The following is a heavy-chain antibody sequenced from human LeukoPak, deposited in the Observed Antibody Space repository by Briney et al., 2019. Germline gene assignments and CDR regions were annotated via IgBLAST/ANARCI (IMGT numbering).Heavy chain of an antibody. CDR1: GFTFSSYG. J-gene: IGHJ4*02. D-gene: IGHD1-1*01. CDR2: IWYDGSNK. V-gene: IGHV3-33*06. Sequence: GGSLRLSCAASGFTFSSYGMHWVRQAPGKGLERVAVIWYDGSNKYYAASVKGRFTISRDNSKNTLYLQMNSLRAEDTAVYYCAKGNWRYFDYWGQGTLVTVSS. CDR3: AKGNWRYFDY.